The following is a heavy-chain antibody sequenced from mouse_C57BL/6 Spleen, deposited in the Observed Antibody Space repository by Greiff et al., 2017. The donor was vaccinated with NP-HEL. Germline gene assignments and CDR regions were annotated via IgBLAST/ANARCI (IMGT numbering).Heavy chain of an antibody. CDR3: ARPTVLATDYFDY. D-gene: IGHD1-1*01. V-gene: IGHV1-19*01. J-gene: IGHJ2*01. CDR1: GYTFTDYY. CDR2: INPYNGGT. Sequence: EVQLQQSGPVLVKPGASVKMSCKASGYTFTDYYMNWVKQSHGKSLEWIGVINPYNGGTSYNQKFKGKATLTVDKSSSTAYMELNSLTSEDSAVYYCARPTVLATDYFDYWGQGTTLTVSS.